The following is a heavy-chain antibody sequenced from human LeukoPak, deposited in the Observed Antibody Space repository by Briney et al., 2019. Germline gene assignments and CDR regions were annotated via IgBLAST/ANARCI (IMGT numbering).Heavy chain of an antibody. Sequence: ASVKVSCKASGYTFTSYDINWVRQATGQGLEWMGWMNPNSGNTGYAQKFQGRVTITTDESTSTAYMELSSLRSEDTAVYYCARGRVVISPHYYMDVWGKGTTVTVSS. CDR1: GYTFTSYD. D-gene: IGHD3-3*01. J-gene: IGHJ6*03. CDR3: ARGRVVISPHYYMDV. V-gene: IGHV1-8*03. CDR2: MNPNSGNT.